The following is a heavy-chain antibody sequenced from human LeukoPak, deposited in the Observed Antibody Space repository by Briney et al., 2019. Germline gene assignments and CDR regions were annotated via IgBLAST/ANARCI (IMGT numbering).Heavy chain of an antibody. Sequence: GGSLRLSCAASGFTVSNYWMSWVRQAPGKGLEWVANIKEDVSEKYYVVSVKGRFTISRDNVKNSLYLQMNSMRAEDTAIYYCTRFVRGVTQSSYDSWGQGTLVTVSS. CDR2: IKEDVSEK. D-gene: IGHD3-10*02. CDR3: TRFVRGVTQSSYDS. J-gene: IGHJ4*02. CDR1: GFTVSNYW. V-gene: IGHV3-7*01.